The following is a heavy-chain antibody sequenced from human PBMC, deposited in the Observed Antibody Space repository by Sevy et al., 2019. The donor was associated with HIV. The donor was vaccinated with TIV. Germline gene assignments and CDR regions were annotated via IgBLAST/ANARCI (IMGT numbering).Heavy chain of an antibody. J-gene: IGHJ6*02. CDR2: INSDGSST. V-gene: IGHV3-74*01. CDR3: ARESPRRYYDSSGYYSYYYYGMDV. CDR1: GFTFSSYW. Sequence: GGSLRLSCAASGFTFSSYWMHWVRQAPGKGLVWVSRINSDGSSTSYADSVKGRFTISRDNAKNTLYLQMNSLRAEDTAVYYCARESPRRYYDSSGYYSYYYYGMDVWGQGTTVTVSS. D-gene: IGHD3-22*01.